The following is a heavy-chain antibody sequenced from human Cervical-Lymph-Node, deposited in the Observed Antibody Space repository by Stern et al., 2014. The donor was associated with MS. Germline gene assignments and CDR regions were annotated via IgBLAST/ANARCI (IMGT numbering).Heavy chain of an antibody. D-gene: IGHD3-9*01. CDR1: GYTFTSYG. V-gene: IGHV1-18*01. J-gene: IGHJ4*02. Sequence: QVQLVESGAEVKKPGASVKVSCKASGYTFTSYGISWVRQAPGQGLEWMGWISAYNGNTNYAQKLQGRVTMTTDTSTSTAYMELRSLRSDDTAVYYCARWATYYDILTGYANFDYWGQGTLVTVSS. CDR2: ISAYNGNT. CDR3: ARWATYYDILTGYANFDY.